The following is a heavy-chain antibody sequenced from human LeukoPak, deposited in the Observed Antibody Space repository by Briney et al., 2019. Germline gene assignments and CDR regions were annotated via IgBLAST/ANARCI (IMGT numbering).Heavy chain of an antibody. V-gene: IGHV4-4*07. Sequence: PSETLSLTCTVSGGSISSYYWSWVRQPAGKGLEWIGRIYTSGSTNYNPSLKSRVTMSVDTSKNQFSLKLSSVTAADTAVYYCARNSGYDSSGFARGDAFDIWGQGTMFTVSS. CDR1: GGSISSYY. D-gene: IGHD3-22*01. CDR2: IYTSGST. CDR3: ARNSGYDSSGFARGDAFDI. J-gene: IGHJ3*02.